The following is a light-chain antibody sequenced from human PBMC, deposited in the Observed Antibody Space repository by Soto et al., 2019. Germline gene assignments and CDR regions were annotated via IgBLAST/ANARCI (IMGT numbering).Light chain of an antibody. CDR2: NTT. J-gene: IGLJ2*01. CDR1: SGSVSTSYY. V-gene: IGLV8-61*01. CDR3: ALYVGSGTVG. Sequence: QTVVTQEPSFSVSPGGTVILTCGLTSGSVSTSYYPSWYQQSPGLAPRTLIYNTTTRSSGVPDRFSGSILGNKAALTITGAQSDNESDYLCALYVGSGTVGFGGRTKLTVL.